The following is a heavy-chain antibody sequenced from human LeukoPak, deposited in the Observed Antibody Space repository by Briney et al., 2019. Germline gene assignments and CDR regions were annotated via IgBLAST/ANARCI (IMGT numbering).Heavy chain of an antibody. V-gene: IGHV4-34*01. CDR2: INHSGST. Sequence: PSETLSLTCAVYGGSFSGYYWSWIRQPPGKGLEWIGEINHSGSTNYNPSPKSRVTISVDTSKNQFSLKLSSVTAADTAVYYCARVKVSAAGRANFDYWGQGTLVTVSS. CDR3: ARVKVSAAGRANFDY. J-gene: IGHJ4*02. D-gene: IGHD6-13*01. CDR1: GGSFSGYY.